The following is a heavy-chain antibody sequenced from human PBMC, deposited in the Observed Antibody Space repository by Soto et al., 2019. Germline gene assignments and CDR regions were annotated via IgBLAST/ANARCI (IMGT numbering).Heavy chain of an antibody. CDR1: GGSVIGVGCC. V-gene: IGHV4-61*08. J-gene: IGHJ4*02. CDR3: ASVLRAPFSYFAC. D-gene: IGHD2-8*02. CDR2: IYYSGST. Sequence: PSETLCLTWTVAGGSVIGVGCCWSWIRQPPGKGLEWIGYIYYSGSTNYNPSLKSRATISVDTSKNQFSLKLSSVTAADTAVYYCASVLRAPFSYFACRGQRILVPVSS.